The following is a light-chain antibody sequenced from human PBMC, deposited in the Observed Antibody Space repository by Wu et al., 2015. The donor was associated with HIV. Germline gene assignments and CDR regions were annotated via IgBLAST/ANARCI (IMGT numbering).Light chain of an antibody. CDR2: GAS. CDR1: QSVTGNY. V-gene: IGKV3-20*01. CDR3: QQYGSSPRT. Sequence: IVLTQSPDTLSLSPGERGTLSCRASQSVTGNYVAWYQQKPGQAPRLLLYGASTRATGISNRFSGSGSGTDFTLTISKLEPEDFAVYYCQQYGSSPRTFGQGTKVEIK. J-gene: IGKJ1*01.